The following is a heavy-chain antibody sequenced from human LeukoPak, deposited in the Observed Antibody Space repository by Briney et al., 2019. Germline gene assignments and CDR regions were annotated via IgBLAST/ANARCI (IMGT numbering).Heavy chain of an antibody. V-gene: IGHV3-15*01. CDR1: GYTFSNAW. Sequence: PGGSLRLSCAASGYTFSNAWMSWIRQAPGKGLEWVGLIKTKSEDGTIDYAAPVRGRFTISRDDSKNTLYLQMNSLKTEDTAVYYCLRDLNYWGQGILVTVSS. J-gene: IGHJ4*02. D-gene: IGHD5-24*01. CDR2: IKTKSEDGTI. CDR3: LRDLNY.